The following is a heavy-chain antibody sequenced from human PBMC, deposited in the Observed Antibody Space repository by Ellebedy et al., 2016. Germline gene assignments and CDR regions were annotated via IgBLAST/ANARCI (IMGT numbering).Heavy chain of an antibody. V-gene: IGHV4-34*01. CDR2: INHSGST. D-gene: IGHD5-24*01. CDR3: ARVIRDGYNWDYGMDV. J-gene: IGHJ6*02. Sequence: SETLSLXXAVYGGSFSGYYWSWIRQPPGKGLEWIGEINHSGSTNYNPSLKSRVTISVDTSKNQFSLKLSSVTAADTAVYYCARVIRDGYNWDYGMDVWGQGTTVTVSS. CDR1: GGSFSGYY.